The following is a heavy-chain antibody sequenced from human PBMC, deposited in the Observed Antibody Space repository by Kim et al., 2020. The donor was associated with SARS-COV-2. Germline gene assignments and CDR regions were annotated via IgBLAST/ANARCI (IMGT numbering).Heavy chain of an antibody. J-gene: IGHJ6*02. CDR1: GFTFSSYD. CDR3: ARGGPSTAWLGMDV. Sequence: GGSLRLSCAASGFTFSSYDMHWVRQATGKGLEWVSAIGTAGDTYYPGSVKGRFTISRENAKNSLYLQMNSLRAGDTAVYYCARGGPSTAWLGMDVWGQGATVTVSS. D-gene: IGHD5-12*01. V-gene: IGHV3-13*01. CDR2: IGTAGDT.